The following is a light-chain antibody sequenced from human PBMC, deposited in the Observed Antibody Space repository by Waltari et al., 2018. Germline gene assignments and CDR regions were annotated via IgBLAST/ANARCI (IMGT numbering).Light chain of an antibody. CDR2: GAS. CDR1: QSVRSNY. J-gene: IGKJ2*01. CDR3: QQYGTSPRT. V-gene: IGKV3-20*01. Sequence: EIVLQQSPGTLSLSPGERATLSCRASQSVRSNYVAWYQQKPGQAPRLLIYGASSRATGIPDRFSGSGSGTDFILSISRLEAEDFAVYYCQQYGTSPRTFGQGTKLEIK.